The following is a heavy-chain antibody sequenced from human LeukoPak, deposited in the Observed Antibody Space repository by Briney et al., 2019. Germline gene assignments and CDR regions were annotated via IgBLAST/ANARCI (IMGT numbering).Heavy chain of an antibody. CDR1: GGAFSSYA. CDR2: IIPILGIA. D-gene: IGHD2-15*01. V-gene: IGHV1-69*04. CDR3: ARGGHCSGGSCYSYDAFDI. J-gene: IGHJ3*02. Sequence: ASLKVSCKASGGAFSSYAISWVQQAPGQGLEWMGRIIPILGIANYAQKFQGRVTITADKSTSTAYMELSSLRSEDTAVYYCARGGHCSGGSCYSYDAFDIWGQGTMVTVSS.